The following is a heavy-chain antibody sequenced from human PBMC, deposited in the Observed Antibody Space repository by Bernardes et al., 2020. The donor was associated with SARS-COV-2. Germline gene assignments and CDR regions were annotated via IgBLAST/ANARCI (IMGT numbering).Heavy chain of an antibody. CDR3: ARDSERWFDP. Sequence: ASVKVSCKASGYSFSNYGISWVRQAPGQGLEWMGWITAYNDNTYYAENFQGRLTMTTDTSTSTAYMELRSLRSDDTAVYYCARDSERWFDPWGQGTLVTVSS. V-gene: IGHV1-18*01. CDR2: ITAYNDNT. CDR1: GYSFSNYG. J-gene: IGHJ5*02.